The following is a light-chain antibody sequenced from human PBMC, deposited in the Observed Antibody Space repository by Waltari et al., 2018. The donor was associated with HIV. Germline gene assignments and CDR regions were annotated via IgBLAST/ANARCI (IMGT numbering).Light chain of an antibody. CDR3: MQTLQTPPT. CDR2: LDS. CDR1: QTPLHSNGYNY. Sequence: TQSPLSLSVTPADPASISCTSSQTPLHSNGYNYLDWYLQNPGQPPQLLIYLDSNRASGVPDRFSGSGSGTNFTLKISRVEVEDVGTYFCMQTLQTPPTFGQGTKLDIK. J-gene: IGKJ2*01. V-gene: IGKV2-28*01.